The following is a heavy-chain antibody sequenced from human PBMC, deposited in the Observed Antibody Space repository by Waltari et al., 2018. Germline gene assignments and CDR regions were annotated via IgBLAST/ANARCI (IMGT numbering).Heavy chain of an antibody. CDR1: GYSFTSYW. CDR3: ARSVAVGYYYYYMDV. J-gene: IGHJ6*03. CDR2: IYPGDSDT. D-gene: IGHD6-19*01. Sequence: EVQLVQSEAEVKKPGESLKISCKGSGYSFTSYWIGWVRQMPGKGLEWMGIIYPGDSDTRYRPSFQGQVTSSADKSISTAYLQWSSLKASDTAMYYCARSVAVGYYYYYMDVWGKGTTVTVSS. V-gene: IGHV5-51*01.